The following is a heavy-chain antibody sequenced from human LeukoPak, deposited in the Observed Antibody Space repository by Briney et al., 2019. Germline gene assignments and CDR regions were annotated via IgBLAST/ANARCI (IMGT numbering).Heavy chain of an antibody. V-gene: IGHV3-30-3*01. CDR2: ISYDGSNK. D-gene: IGHD2-15*01. CDR3: ARDRIVVVVAAPLY. Sequence: PGRSLRLSCAASGFTFSSYAMHWVRQAPGKGLEWVAVISYDGSNKYYADFVKGRFTISRDNSKNTLYLQMNSLRAEDTAVYYCARDRIVVVVAAPLYWGQGTLVTVSS. CDR1: GFTFSSYA. J-gene: IGHJ4*02.